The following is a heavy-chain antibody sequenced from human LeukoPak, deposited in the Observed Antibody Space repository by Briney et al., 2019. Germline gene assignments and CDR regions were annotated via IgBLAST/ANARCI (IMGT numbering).Heavy chain of an antibody. CDR2: ISSSGDSP. D-gene: IGHD2-2*01. Sequence: PGGSLRLSCVASGFTFSTYALSWVRQAPGKGLEWVSAISSSGDSPYYADSVNGRFTISRDNSKNTLYLQMNSLRAEDTALYYCAKDQALSLSSSRALDYWGQGTLVTVSS. J-gene: IGHJ4*02. CDR1: GFTFSTYA. V-gene: IGHV3-23*01. CDR3: AKDQALSLSSSRALDY.